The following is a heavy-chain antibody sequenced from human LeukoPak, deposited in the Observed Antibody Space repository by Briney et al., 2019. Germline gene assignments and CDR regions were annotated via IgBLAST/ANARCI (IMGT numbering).Heavy chain of an antibody. CDR2: ISYDGSNK. CDR3: ARDGGYSYGYSWFDP. CDR1: GFTFSSYA. D-gene: IGHD5-18*01. V-gene: IGHV3-30-3*01. J-gene: IGHJ5*02. Sequence: GGSLRLSCAASGFTFSSYAMHWVRQAPGKGLEWVAVISYDGSNKYYADSVKGRFTISRDNSKNTLYLQMNSLRAEDTAVYYCARDGGYSYGYSWFDPWGQGTLVTVSS.